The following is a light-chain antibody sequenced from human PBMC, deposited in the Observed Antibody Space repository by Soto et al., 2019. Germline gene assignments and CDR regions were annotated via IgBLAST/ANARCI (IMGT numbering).Light chain of an antibody. CDR3: QQSPTGT. CDR1: QSISSW. J-gene: IGKJ1*01. Sequence: DIQMTQSPSSLSASVGDRVTITCRASQSISSWLAWYQQKPGKAPKLLIYKASSLESGVPSRFSGSGSGTEFTLTISSLQPDDFATYYCQQSPTGTFGQGTKVDIK. V-gene: IGKV1-5*03. CDR2: KAS.